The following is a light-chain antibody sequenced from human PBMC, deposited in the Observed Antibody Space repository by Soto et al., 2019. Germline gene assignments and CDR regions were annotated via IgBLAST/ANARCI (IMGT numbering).Light chain of an antibody. CDR2: SAS. V-gene: IGKV1-9*01. CDR1: LGIRDY. J-gene: IGKJ4*01. CDR3: QQLDRYPFT. Sequence: DIQLTQSPSFLSASVGYRFTITCRASLGIRDYLAWYQQQPGRVPRLLIYSASTLQSGVPSRFSGSGSGTEFTLTISSLRPEDFASYYCQQLDRYPFTFGGGTKGDIK.